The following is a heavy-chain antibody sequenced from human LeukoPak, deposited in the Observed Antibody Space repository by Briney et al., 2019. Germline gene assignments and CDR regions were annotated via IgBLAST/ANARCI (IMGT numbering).Heavy chain of an antibody. J-gene: IGHJ3*02. Sequence: ASVKVSCKASGYAFTSYDINWVRQATGQGLEWMGYMNPNSGNGGYAQKFQGRVTITTDTSISTAYMELSGLTSGDTAVYYCARELRRDDIWGQGTLVTVSS. CDR2: MNPNSGNG. D-gene: IGHD6-25*01. CDR3: ARELRRDDI. V-gene: IGHV1-8*03. CDR1: GYAFTSYD.